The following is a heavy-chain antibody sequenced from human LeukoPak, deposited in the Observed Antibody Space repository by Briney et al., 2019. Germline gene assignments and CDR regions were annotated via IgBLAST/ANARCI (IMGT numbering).Heavy chain of an antibody. Sequence: GASVKASCKASGYTFTSYGISWVRQAPGQGLEWMGWISAYNGNTNYAQKLQGRVTMTTDTSTSTAYMELRSLRSDDTAVYYCARNPLPAASCWFDPWGQGTLVTVSS. D-gene: IGHD2-2*01. CDR1: GYTFTSYG. J-gene: IGHJ5*02. CDR2: ISAYNGNT. V-gene: IGHV1-18*04. CDR3: ARNPLPAASCWFDP.